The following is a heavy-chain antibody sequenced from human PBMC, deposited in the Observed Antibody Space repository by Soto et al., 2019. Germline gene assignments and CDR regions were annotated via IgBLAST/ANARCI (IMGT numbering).Heavy chain of an antibody. CDR2: ISSSSSTI. V-gene: IGHV3-48*02. CDR1: GFTFSSYS. Sequence: GGSLRLSCAASGFTFSSYSMNWVRQAPGKGLEWVSYISSSSSTIYYADSVKGRFTISRDNAKNSLYLQMNSLRDEDTAVYYCARIPLYSSGDKPIDYWGQGTLVTVSS. D-gene: IGHD6-19*01. J-gene: IGHJ4*02. CDR3: ARIPLYSSGDKPIDY.